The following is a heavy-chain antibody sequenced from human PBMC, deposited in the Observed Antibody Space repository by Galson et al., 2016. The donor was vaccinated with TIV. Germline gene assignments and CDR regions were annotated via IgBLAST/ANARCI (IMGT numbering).Heavy chain of an antibody. CDR1: GGSFSTYA. CDR2: IIPILGPT. CDR3: ARDNQATFGYDDAFDI. Sequence: SVKVSCKVSGGSFSTYAINWVRQAPGQGPEWMGRIIPILGPTKYAQRFQGRVSITADESTNTAYMDLSSLRSDDTAVYYCARDNQATFGYDDAFDIWGQGTLVTVSS. D-gene: IGHD5-12*01. J-gene: IGHJ3*02. V-gene: IGHV1-69*13.